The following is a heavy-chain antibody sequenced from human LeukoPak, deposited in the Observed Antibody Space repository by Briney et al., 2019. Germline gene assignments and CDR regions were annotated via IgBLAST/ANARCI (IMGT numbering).Heavy chain of an antibody. D-gene: IGHD3-22*01. J-gene: IGHJ1*01. CDR2: ISSSSSYI. CDR3: ARGGDYYDSRGYTIGTEYFQH. V-gene: IGHV3-21*01. Sequence: GRFLRPSCAASGFTFSSYSMSWVRQAPGKGLEWVSFISSSSSYIYYADSVKGRFTISRDNAKNSLYLQMNSLRAEDTCLYYCARGGDYYDSRGYTIGTEYFQHWGQGTLVTVSS. CDR1: GFTFSSYS.